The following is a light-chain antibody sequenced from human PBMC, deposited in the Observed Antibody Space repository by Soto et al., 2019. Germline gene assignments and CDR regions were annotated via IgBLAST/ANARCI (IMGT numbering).Light chain of an antibody. CDR3: QQYGSSPPLT. J-gene: IGKJ4*01. CDR1: QSVSSSY. Sequence: EIGLTQYPGTLALSPGERATLSCRASQSVSSSYLAWYQQKPGQAPRLLIYGASSRATGIPDRFSGSGSGTDFTLTISRLEPEDFVVYYCQQYGSSPPLTFGGGTKVDIK. V-gene: IGKV3-20*01. CDR2: GAS.